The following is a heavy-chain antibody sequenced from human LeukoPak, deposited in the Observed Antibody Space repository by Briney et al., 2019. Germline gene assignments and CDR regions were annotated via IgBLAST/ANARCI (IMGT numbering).Heavy chain of an antibody. V-gene: IGHV3-30-3*01. D-gene: IGHD1-26*01. CDR1: GFTFSTYA. CDR3: ARVRIVGATYDAFDI. CDR2: ISYDGTTK. J-gene: IGHJ3*02. Sequence: PGGSLRLSCAASGFTFSTYAMHWVRQAPGKGLEWVAVISYDGTTKYHADPVKGRFTISRDNSKNTLYLQMNTLRAEDTAVYYCARVRIVGATYDAFDIWGQGTMVTVSS.